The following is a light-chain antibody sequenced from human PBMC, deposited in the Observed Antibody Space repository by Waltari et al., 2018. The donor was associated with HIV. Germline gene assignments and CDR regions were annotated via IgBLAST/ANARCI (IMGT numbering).Light chain of an antibody. CDR3: QQYGSSPLT. CDR1: QSLRSNH. CDR2: GAS. V-gene: IGKV3-20*01. Sequence: EIVLTQSPGTVSLSPGERATLSCRASQSLRSNHLAWLQQKPGQAPRLLIYGASSRATGIPDRFSGSGSGTDFTLTISRLEPEDFAMFYCQQYGSSPLTFGQGTRLEIK. J-gene: IGKJ5*01.